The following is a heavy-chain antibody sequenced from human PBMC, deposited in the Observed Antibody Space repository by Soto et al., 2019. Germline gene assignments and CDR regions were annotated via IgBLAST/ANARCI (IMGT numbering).Heavy chain of an antibody. V-gene: IGHV1-2*02. Sequence: QVQLVQSGAEVQKPGTSVKVSCKASGYTFSDYYLHWVRQAPGQGLEWMGWISPKSGGTHFAPKFAGRVTLTTDTSISTAFMEVSRLSSDDTAVYYCASGPRTQLWFPSVYWGQGTLVTVSS. D-gene: IGHD5-18*01. CDR1: GYTFSDYY. J-gene: IGHJ4*02. CDR2: ISPKSGGT. CDR3: ASGPRTQLWFPSVY.